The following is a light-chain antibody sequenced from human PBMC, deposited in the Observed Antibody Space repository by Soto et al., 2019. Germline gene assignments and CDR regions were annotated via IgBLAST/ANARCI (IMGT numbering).Light chain of an antibody. Sequence: EILTTLSKDAHCVSPWPRSTLSGLASQSVSSTSLAWYQQKPGQAPRLLIYGASSRATGIPDRFSGSGSGTDFTLTISRLEPEDFAVYYCQQYGSSPWTFGQGTKVDIK. CDR2: GAS. CDR1: QSVSSTS. J-gene: IGKJ1*01. V-gene: IGKV3-20*01. CDR3: QQYGSSPWT.